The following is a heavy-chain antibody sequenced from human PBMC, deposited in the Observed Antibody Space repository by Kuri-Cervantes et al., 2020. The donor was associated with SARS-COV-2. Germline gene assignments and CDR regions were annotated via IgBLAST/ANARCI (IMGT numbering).Heavy chain of an antibody. CDR3: ARDSVATIEGYYYYYMDV. CDR2: IIPIFGTA. CDR1: GGTFSSYA. Sequence: SVKVSCKASGGTFSSYAISWVRQAPGQGLEWMGGIIPIFGTANYAQKFQGRVTITTDESTSTAYMELSRLRSDDTAVYYCARDSVATIEGYYYYYMDVWGKGTTVTVSS. V-gene: IGHV1-69*05. J-gene: IGHJ6*03. D-gene: IGHD5-12*01.